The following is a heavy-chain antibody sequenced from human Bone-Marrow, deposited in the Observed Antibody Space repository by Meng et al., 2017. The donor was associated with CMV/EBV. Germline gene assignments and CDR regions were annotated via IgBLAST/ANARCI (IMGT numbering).Heavy chain of an antibody. J-gene: IGHJ4*02. CDR2: INGDGTST. D-gene: IGHD6-13*01. CDR3: ARGVAAGRDY. V-gene: IGHV3-74*01. CDR1: GFTFSSYW. Sequence: GGSLRLSCTASGFTFSSYWMHWVRQAPGKGLVWVSRINGDGTSTSYADSVKGRFTISRDNAKNTLYLQMNSLRAEDTAVYYCARGVAAGRDYWGQGMLVTVYS.